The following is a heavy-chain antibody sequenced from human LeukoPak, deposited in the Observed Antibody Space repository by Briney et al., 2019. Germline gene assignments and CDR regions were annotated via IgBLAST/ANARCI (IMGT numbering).Heavy chain of an antibody. D-gene: IGHD3-22*01. CDR3: ATVSFYDSSGYYQYYFDY. Sequence: SETLSLTCTVSGGSISSYYWSWIRQPPGKGLEWIGYIYYSGSTNYNPSLKSRVTISVDTSKNQFSLKLSSVTAADTAVYYCATVSFYDSSGYYQYYFDYWGQGTLVTVSS. CDR2: IYYSGST. CDR1: GGSISSYY. J-gene: IGHJ4*02. V-gene: IGHV4-59*01.